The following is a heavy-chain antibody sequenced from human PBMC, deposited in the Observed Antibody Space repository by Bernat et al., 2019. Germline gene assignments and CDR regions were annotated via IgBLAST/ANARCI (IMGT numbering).Heavy chain of an antibody. V-gene: IGHV3-33*05. CDR1: GFTFSAFG. J-gene: IGHJ4*02. CDR3: ERDFTGNAVQGQPPDS. Sequence: QVQVVESGGGVVQPGRSLRLSCAVSGFTFSAFGMHWVRQAPGKGLEWVAVIIHDGSNAYYAESVKGRFTISRDNSKSTLYLQMNSLRAEDTAVYYCERDFTGNAVQGQPPDSWGQGTLVTVSS. CDR2: IIHDGSNA. D-gene: IGHD3-10*01.